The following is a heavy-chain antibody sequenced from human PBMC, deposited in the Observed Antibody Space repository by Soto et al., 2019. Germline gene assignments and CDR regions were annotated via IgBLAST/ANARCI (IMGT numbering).Heavy chain of an antibody. CDR3: AGVGGSGSYQLDY. D-gene: IGHD3-10*01. CDR2: IYSGGST. V-gene: IGHV3-53*01. Sequence: HPGGSLRLSCAASGFTVSSNSMSWVRQAPGKGLEWVSLIYSGGSTYYADSVKGRFTISRDSSKNTLYLQMNSLRAEDTAVYYRAGVGGSGSYQLDYWGQGTLVTVSS. CDR1: GFTVSSNS. J-gene: IGHJ4*02.